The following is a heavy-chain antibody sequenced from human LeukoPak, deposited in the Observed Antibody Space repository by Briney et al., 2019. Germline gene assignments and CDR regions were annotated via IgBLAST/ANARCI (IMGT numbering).Heavy chain of an antibody. Sequence: GGSLRLSCIASGFTFTNYWMSWVRQAPGKGLEWVASIKEDGSDKRYVDAVEGRFTIFRDNTKNSLYVQMSSLRAEDTAMYYCARLKDAVTIFDCWGQGTLVTVSS. CDR2: IKEDGSDK. D-gene: IGHD4-17*01. CDR3: ARLKDAVTIFDC. CDR1: GFTFTNYW. J-gene: IGHJ5*01. V-gene: IGHV3-7*01.